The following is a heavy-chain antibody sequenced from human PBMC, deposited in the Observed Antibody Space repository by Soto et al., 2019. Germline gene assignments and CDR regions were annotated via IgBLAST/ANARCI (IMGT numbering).Heavy chain of an antibody. V-gene: IGHV3-74*01. CDR1: GFTFSSYW. Sequence: EVQLVESGGGLVQPGGSLRLSCAASGFTFSSYWMHWVRQAPGKGLVWVSRINEDGSTINYADSVKGRFTISRDNDKNTWNLEMNGRGGEARAVYYCTGDIGGRGGYWGQGTLVTVSS. CDR2: INEDGSTI. J-gene: IGHJ4*02. D-gene: IGHD3-16*01. CDR3: TGDIGGRGGY.